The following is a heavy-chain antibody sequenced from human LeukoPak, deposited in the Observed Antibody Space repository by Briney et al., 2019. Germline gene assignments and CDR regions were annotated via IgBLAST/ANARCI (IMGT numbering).Heavy chain of an antibody. CDR2: IYYSGST. CDR3: ARRLDDLLSDGPLYY. CDR1: GGSISSSSYY. V-gene: IGHV4-39*01. Sequence: SETLSLTCTVSGGSISSSSYYCGWIRQPPGKGLEWIGSIYYSGSTYYNPSLKSRVTISVDTSKNQFSLKLSSVTAADTAVYYCARRLDDLLSDGPLYYWGQGTLVTVSS. J-gene: IGHJ4*02. D-gene: IGHD2-8*01.